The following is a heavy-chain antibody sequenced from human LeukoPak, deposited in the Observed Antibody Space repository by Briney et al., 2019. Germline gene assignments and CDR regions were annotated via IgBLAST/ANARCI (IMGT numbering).Heavy chain of an antibody. CDR1: GFTFRSYA. CDR2: ISDNGVGT. CDR3: AMDFVLGTMFAWFDD. Sequence: GGSLRLSCAASGFTFRSYAMNWVRQAPGKGLEWVSIISDNGVGTVYADSVKGRCTITRDNTKHTLYLQMTGARVDDTAVYYCAMDFVLGTMFAWFDDWGQGTLGIVAS. V-gene: IGHV3-23*01. D-gene: IGHD3-10*02. J-gene: IGHJ4*02.